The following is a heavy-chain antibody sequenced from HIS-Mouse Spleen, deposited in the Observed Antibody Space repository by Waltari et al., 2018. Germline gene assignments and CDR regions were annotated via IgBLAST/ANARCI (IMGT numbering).Heavy chain of an antibody. CDR3: ARSESRFLEWLDWFDP. CDR1: GYTFTSDG. J-gene: IGHJ5*02. D-gene: IGHD3-3*01. Sequence: QVQLVQSGAEVKTPGASVKVSCKASGYTFTSDGISWVRQAPGQGLEWMGWISAYNGNTNYAQKLQGRVTMTTDTSTSTAYMELRSLRSDDTAVYYCARSESRFLEWLDWFDPWGQGTLVTVSS. V-gene: IGHV1-18*01. CDR2: ISAYNGNT.